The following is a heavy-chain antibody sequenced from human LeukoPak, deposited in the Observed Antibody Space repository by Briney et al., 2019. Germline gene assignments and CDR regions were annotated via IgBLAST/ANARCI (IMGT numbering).Heavy chain of an antibody. V-gene: IGHV4-39*01. CDR2: IYYSGST. J-gene: IGHJ6*02. CDR3: ASPRYCSSTSCPYYYYGMDV. D-gene: IGHD2-2*01. CDR1: GGSISSSSYY. Sequence: PSETLSLTCTVSGGSISSSSYYWGWIRQPPGTGLEWIGSIYYSGSTYYNPSLKSRVTISVDTSKNQFSLKLSSVTAADTAVYYCASPRYCSSTSCPYYYYGMDVWGQGTTVTVSS.